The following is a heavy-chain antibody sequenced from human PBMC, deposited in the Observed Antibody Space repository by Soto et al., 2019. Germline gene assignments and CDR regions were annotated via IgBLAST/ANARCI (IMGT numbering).Heavy chain of an antibody. CDR1: GYTFTSYG. CDR3: ATDLDLPAGFDP. V-gene: IGHV1-18*01. J-gene: IGHJ5*02. Sequence: ASVKVSCKASGYTFTSYGISWVRQAPGQGLEWMGWISAYNGKTNYAQKLQGRVTMTTDTSTDTAYMELRSLRSEDTAVYYCATDLDLPAGFDPWGQGTLVTVSS. CDR2: ISAYNGKT.